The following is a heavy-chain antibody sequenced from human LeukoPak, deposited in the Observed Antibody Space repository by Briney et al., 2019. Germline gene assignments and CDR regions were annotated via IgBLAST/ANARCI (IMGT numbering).Heavy chain of an antibody. CDR2: IKSDGST. CDR1: GFTFSSYW. CDR3: AREILAPGKTHDY. J-gene: IGHJ4*02. V-gene: IGHV3-74*01. Sequence: GGSLRLSCAASGFTFSSYWMHWVRQTPGKGLVWVSRIKSDGSTIYADSVKGRFTISRDNAKNTLFPQINSLRAEDTAVYYCAREILAPGKTHDYWGQGTLVTVSS.